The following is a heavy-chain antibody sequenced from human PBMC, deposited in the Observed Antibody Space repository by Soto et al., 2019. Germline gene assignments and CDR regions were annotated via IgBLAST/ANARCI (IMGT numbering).Heavy chain of an antibody. V-gene: IGHV4-59*12. CDR2: IYYSGST. CDR1: GGSISSYY. CDR3: AREPSF. Sequence: PSETLSLTCTVSGGSISSYYWSWIRQPPGKGLEWIGYIYYSGSTNYNPSLKSRVTISVDTSKNQFSLKLSSVTAADTALYYCAREPSFWGQGYLVTVSS. D-gene: IGHD3-16*01. J-gene: IGHJ4*02.